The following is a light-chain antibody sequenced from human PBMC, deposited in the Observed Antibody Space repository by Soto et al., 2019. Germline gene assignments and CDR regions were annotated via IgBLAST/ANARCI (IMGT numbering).Light chain of an antibody. Sequence: QSALTQPPSASGSPGQSVTISCTGTSSDVGGYNYVSWFQQHPGKAPKLMIYEVSKRPSGVPDRFSGSKSGNTASLTVSGLQDEDEADYYCSSYAGSNYVFGTGTKLTVL. CDR1: SSDVGGYNY. CDR2: EVS. CDR3: SSYAGSNYV. J-gene: IGLJ1*01. V-gene: IGLV2-8*01.